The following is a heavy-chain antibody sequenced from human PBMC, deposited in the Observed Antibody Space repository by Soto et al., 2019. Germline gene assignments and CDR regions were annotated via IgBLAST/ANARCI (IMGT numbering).Heavy chain of an antibody. CDR2: INPSNSNT. D-gene: IGHD3-22*01. J-gene: IGHJ3*02. V-gene: IGHV1-46*01. CDR1: GYTFSSYY. CDR3: ARAFYYYDSSGYYPNAFDI. Sequence: GASVKVSCKASGYTFSSYYMHWVRQAPGQGLEWMGMINPSNSNTNYAQKFQGRVTMTTDTSTSTAYMELRSLRSDDTAVYYCARAFYYYDSSGYYPNAFDIWGQGTMVTVS.